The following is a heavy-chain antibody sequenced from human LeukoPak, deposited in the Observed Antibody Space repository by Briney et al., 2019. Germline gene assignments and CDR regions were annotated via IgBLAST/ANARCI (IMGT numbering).Heavy chain of an antibody. CDR2: INHSGST. V-gene: IGHV4-34*01. CDR3: ARAGFGLAPHRGTPFDY. CDR1: GGSFSGYY. D-gene: IGHD6-13*01. J-gene: IGHJ4*02. Sequence: PETLSLTCAVYGGSFSGYYWSWIRQPPGKGLEWIGEINHSGSTNYNPSLKSRVTISIDTSKNQFSLKLSFVTAADTAVYYCARAGFGLAPHRGTPFDYWGQGTLVTVSS.